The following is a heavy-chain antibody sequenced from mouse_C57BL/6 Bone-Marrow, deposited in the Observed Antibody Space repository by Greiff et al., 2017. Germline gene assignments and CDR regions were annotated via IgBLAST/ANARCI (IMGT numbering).Heavy chain of an antibody. CDR2: IDPSDSYT. V-gene: IGHV1-69*01. Sequence: VQLQQPGAELVMPGASVKLSCKASGYTFTSYWMHWVKQRPGQGLEWIGEIDPSDSYTNYNQKFKGKSTLTVDKSSSTAYMQLSSLTSEDSAVYYCARSRDYDDYVLHYAMDYWGQGTSVTVSS. J-gene: IGHJ4*01. CDR1: GYTFTSYW. CDR3: ARSRDYDDYVLHYAMDY. D-gene: IGHD2-3*01.